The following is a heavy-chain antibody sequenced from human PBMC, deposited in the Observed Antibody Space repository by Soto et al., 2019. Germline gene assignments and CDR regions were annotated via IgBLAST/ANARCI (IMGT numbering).Heavy chain of an antibody. CDR3: AQGYSSSSRFSYYYYGMDV. J-gene: IGHJ6*02. CDR2: IYWDDDK. D-gene: IGHD6-6*01. V-gene: IGHV2-5*02. Sequence: QITLKESGPTLVKPTQTLTLTCTFSGFSLSTSGVGVGWIRQPPGKALEWRALIYWDDDKRHSPSLKSRLTITKDTSKNQVVLTMTNMEPVDTATYYCAQGYSSSSRFSYYYYGMDVWGQGTTVTVSS. CDR1: GFSLSTSGVG.